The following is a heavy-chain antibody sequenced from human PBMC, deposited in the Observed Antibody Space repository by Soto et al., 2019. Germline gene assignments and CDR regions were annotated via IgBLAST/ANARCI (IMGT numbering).Heavy chain of an antibody. Sequence: ASVKVSCKVSGYTLTELSMHWVRQAPGKGLEWMGGFDPEDGETIYAQKFQGRVTMTEDTSTDTAYMELSSLRSEDAAVYYCATSSYYDSSGYYFDYWGQGTLVTVSS. CDR2: FDPEDGET. D-gene: IGHD3-22*01. J-gene: IGHJ4*02. V-gene: IGHV1-24*01. CDR3: ATSSYYDSSGYYFDY. CDR1: GYTLTELS.